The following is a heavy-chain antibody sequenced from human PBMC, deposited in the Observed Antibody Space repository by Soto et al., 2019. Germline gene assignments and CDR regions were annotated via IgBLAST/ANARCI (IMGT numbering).Heavy chain of an antibody. CDR2: IYYSGST. V-gene: IGHV4-59*08. D-gene: IGHD3-3*01. CDR1: GGSISSYY. J-gene: IGHJ6*03. Sequence: SETLSLTCTVSGGSISSYYWSWIRQPPGKGLEWIGYIYYSGSTNYNPSLKSRVTISVDTSKNQFSLKLSSVTAADTAVYYCARHSGRDFWSGYYVHYYYYMDVWGKGTTVTVSS. CDR3: ARHSGRDFWSGYYVHYYYYMDV.